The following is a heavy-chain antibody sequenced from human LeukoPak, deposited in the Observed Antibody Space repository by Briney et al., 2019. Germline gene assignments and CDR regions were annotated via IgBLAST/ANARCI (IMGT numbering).Heavy chain of an antibody. V-gene: IGHV4-34*01. J-gene: IGHJ4*02. CDR3: ARRRITMVRGAHLGY. D-gene: IGHD3-10*01. CDR2: INHSGST. Sequence: KGLEWIGEINHSGSTTYNPSLKIRVTISVVTSKNQFSLKLRSVTAADTAVYYCARRRITMVRGAHLGYWGQGNLVTVSS.